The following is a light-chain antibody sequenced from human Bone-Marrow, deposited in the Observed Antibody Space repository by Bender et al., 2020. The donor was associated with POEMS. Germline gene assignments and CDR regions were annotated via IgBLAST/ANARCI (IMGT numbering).Light chain of an antibody. CDR1: SSNIGAHA. CDR3: EVWDDSLNGWV. Sequence: QSVLTQPPSASGTPGQRVTISCSGGSSNIGAHAVNWYQHLPGTAPKLLTYSSHRRPSEVPDRFAGSRSGTSASLAISGLQSEDEADYYCEVWDDSLNGWVFGGGTKLTVL. J-gene: IGLJ3*02. V-gene: IGLV1-44*01. CDR2: SSH.